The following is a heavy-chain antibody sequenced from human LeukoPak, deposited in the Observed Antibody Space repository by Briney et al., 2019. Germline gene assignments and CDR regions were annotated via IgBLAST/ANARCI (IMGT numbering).Heavy chain of an antibody. Sequence: GGSLRLSCAASGFTVSSNYMSWVRQAPGKGLEWVSVIYSGGSTYYADSVKGRFTISRDNAKNSLYLQMNSLRAEDTAVYYCARDYYDSSGYWGGDYWGQGTLVTVSS. CDR2: IYSGGST. CDR1: GFTVSSNY. J-gene: IGHJ4*02. D-gene: IGHD3-22*01. V-gene: IGHV3-66*01. CDR3: ARDYYDSSGYWGGDY.